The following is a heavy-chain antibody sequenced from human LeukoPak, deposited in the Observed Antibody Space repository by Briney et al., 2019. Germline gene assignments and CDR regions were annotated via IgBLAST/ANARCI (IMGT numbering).Heavy chain of an antibody. CDR1: GYTFTSYD. D-gene: IGHD3-3*01. J-gene: IGHJ5*02. Sequence: ASVKVSCKASGYTFTSYDINGVRQATGHGLEWMGWMNPKRGKTGYAQKFQGRGTMTRNTSISTAYMELSSLRSEDTAVYYCARGRQLRFLEWLARGGAWFDPWGQGTLVTVSS. CDR2: MNPKRGKT. V-gene: IGHV1-8*01. CDR3: ARGRQLRFLEWLARGGAWFDP.